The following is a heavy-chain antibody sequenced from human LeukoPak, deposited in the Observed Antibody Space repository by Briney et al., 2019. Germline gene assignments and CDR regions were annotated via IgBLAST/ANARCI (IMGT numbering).Heavy chain of an antibody. Sequence: GRSLRLSCAASGFTFSDYSMNWVRQAPGKGLEWVSYISTSSNYIYYADSVKGRFTISRDNAKNSLYLQMNSLRAEDTAVYYCARGAYNSAGTHEKWGQGTLVTVSS. J-gene: IGHJ4*02. CDR3: ARGAYNSAGTHEK. CDR1: GFTFSDYS. V-gene: IGHV3-21*01. CDR2: ISTSSNYI. D-gene: IGHD3-22*01.